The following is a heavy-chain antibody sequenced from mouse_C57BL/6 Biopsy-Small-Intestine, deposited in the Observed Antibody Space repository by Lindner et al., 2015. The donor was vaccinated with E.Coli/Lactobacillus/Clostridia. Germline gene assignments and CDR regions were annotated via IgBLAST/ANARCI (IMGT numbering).Heavy chain of an antibody. J-gene: IGHJ3*02. D-gene: IGHD1-1*01. V-gene: IGHV1-64*01. Sequence: SVKVSCKASGYTFTSYYMHWVRQAPGQGLEWMGMINPSGGSTSYAQKFQGRVTMTRDMSTSTVYMELSSLRSEDTAVYYCARAGYCSSTSCPWPRVAFDLWGQGTMVTVS. CDR3: ARAGYCSSTSCPWPRVAFDL. CDR1: GYTFTSYY. CDR2: INPSGGST.